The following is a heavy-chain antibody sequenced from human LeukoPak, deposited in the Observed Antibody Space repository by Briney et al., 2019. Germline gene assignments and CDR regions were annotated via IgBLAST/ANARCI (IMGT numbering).Heavy chain of an antibody. CDR1: GGSISSGGYY. V-gene: IGHV4-30-2*01. CDR2: IYHSGST. J-gene: IGHJ3*02. D-gene: IGHD2-2*01. Sequence: SETLSLTCTVSGGSISSGGYYWSWIRQPPGKGLEWIGYIYHSGSTYYNPSLKSRVTISVDTSKNQFSLKLSSVTAADTAVYYCARSDIVVVPAAMDAFDIWGQGTMVTVSS. CDR3: ARSDIVVVPAAMDAFDI.